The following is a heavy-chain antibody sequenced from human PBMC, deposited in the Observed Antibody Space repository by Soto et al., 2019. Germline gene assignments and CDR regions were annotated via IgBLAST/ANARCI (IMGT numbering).Heavy chain of an antibody. CDR3: ASGGYSYGYRPGYYFDY. CDR2: ISAYNGNT. D-gene: IGHD5-18*01. Sequence: ASVKVSCKASGYTFTSYGISWVRQAPGQGLEWMGWISAYNGNTNYAQKLQGRVTMTTDTSTSTAYMELRSLRSDDTAVYYCASGGYSYGYRPGYYFDYWGQGTLVPFSS. V-gene: IGHV1-18*04. CDR1: GYTFTSYG. J-gene: IGHJ4*02.